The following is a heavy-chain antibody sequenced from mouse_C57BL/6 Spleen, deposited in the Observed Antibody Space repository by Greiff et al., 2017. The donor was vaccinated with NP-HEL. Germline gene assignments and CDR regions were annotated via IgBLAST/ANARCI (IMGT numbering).Heavy chain of an antibody. V-gene: IGHV1-55*01. D-gene: IGHD2-4*01. CDR2: IYPGSGST. Sequence: QVQLQQPGAELVKPGASVKMSCKASGYTFTSYWITWVKQRPGQGLEWIGDIYPGSGSTNYNEKFKSKATLTVDTSSSTAYMQLSSLTSEDSAVYYCARSSYDYSYFDYWGQGTTLTVSS. CDR1: GYTFTSYW. J-gene: IGHJ2*01. CDR3: ARSSYDYSYFDY.